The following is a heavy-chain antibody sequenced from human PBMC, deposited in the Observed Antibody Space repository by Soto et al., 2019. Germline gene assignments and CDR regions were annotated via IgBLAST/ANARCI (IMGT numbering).Heavy chain of an antibody. V-gene: IGHV4-31*03. Sequence: SETLSLTCTVSGDSLSSGGYYWRWIRPHPGKGLEWIGYIFYTGTTYYNPSLKSRVSISVDTSKNQFSLKLTSVTAADTAIYYCARARVRRDNKSYGMDVWGQGTTVTVSS. CDR3: ARARVRRDNKSYGMDV. CDR1: GDSLSSGGYY. J-gene: IGHJ6*02. D-gene: IGHD2-21*01. CDR2: IFYTGTT.